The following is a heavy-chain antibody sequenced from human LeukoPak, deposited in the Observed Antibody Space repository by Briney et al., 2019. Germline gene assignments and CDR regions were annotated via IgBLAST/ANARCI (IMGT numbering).Heavy chain of an antibody. J-gene: IGHJ4*02. CDR3: AKDITNDYGDYYFDY. CDR1: GFTFSSYA. CDR2: ISYDGSNK. D-gene: IGHD4-17*01. V-gene: IGHV3-30-3*01. Sequence: GSLRLSCAASGFTFSSYAMHWVRQAPGKGLEWVAVISYDGSNKYYADSVKGRFTISRDNSKNTLYLQMNSLRAEDTAVYYCAKDITNDYGDYYFDYWGQGTLVTVSS.